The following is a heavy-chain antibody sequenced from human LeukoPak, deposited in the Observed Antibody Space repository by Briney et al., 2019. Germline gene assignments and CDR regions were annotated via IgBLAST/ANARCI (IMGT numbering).Heavy chain of an antibody. CDR3: ATVKISVVRGVWVYFDY. J-gene: IGHJ4*02. Sequence: ASVEVSCKASGYTFTRYGISWGRQAPGQGLEWMGWISAYNGNTNYAQKLQGRVTMTTDTSTSTAYMELRSLRSEDTAVYYCATVKISVVRGVWVYFDYWGQGTLVTVSS. CDR2: ISAYNGNT. D-gene: IGHD3-10*01. CDR1: GYTFTRYG. V-gene: IGHV1-18*01.